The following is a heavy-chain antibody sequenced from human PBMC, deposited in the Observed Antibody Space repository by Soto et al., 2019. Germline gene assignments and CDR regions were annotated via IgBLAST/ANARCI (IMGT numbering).Heavy chain of an antibody. J-gene: IGHJ4*02. CDR3: ARETWWRLDY. CDR1: GLPFSSHY. D-gene: IGHD2-15*01. Sequence: EVQLVESGGGLVQPGGSLRLSCAASGLPFSSHYMSWICQAPGRGLEWVTKINPDGRDEQYADSVRGRFTVSRDNTKNLVFLQMKGLRVEDTAVYYCARETWWRLDYWGQGNLVTVSS. V-gene: IGHV3-7*04. CDR2: INPDGRDE.